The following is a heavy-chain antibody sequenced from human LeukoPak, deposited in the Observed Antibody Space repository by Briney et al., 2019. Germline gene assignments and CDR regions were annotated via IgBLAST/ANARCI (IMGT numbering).Heavy chain of an antibody. J-gene: IGHJ6*02. Sequence: SETLSLTCTVSGGSISSYYWSWIRQPPGKGLEWIGYIYYSGSTNYNPSLKSRVTISVDTSKTQFSLKLRSVTAADTAVYYCARVGVEMANYYYYYYGMDVWGQGTTVTVSS. CDR2: IYYSGST. CDR3: ARVGVEMANYYYYYYGMDV. V-gene: IGHV4-59*01. D-gene: IGHD5-24*01. CDR1: GGSISSYY.